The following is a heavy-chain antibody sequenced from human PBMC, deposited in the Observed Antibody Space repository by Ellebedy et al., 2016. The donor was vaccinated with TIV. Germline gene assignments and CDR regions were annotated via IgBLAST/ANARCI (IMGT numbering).Heavy chain of an antibody. CDR2: IYHSGST. CDR3: ASLDSSGGGDY. CDR1: GYSISSGYY. J-gene: IGHJ4*02. D-gene: IGHD3-22*01. V-gene: IGHV4-38-2*02. Sequence: GSLRLXCTVSGYSISSGYYWGWIRQPPGKGLEWIGSIYHSGSTYYNPSLKSRVTISVDTSKNQFSLKLSSVTAADTAVYYCASLDSSGGGDYWGQGTLVTVSS.